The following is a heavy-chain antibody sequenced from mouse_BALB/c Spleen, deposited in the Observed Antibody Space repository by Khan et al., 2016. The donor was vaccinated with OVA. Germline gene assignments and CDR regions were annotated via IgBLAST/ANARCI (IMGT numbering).Heavy chain of an antibody. CDR3: ARGLFDV. V-gene: IGHV1-26*01. J-gene: IGHJ1*01. CDR1: GYTFTDYY. CDR2: INPNNGDI. Sequence: VQLQQSGPELVKPGASVKMSCKASGYTFTDYYMKWMKQSPGKSLEWIGDINPNNGDIFYNQKFKGKATLTVDKSSSTAYMQLNSLTSEDSAVFYCARGLFDVWGAGTTVTVSS.